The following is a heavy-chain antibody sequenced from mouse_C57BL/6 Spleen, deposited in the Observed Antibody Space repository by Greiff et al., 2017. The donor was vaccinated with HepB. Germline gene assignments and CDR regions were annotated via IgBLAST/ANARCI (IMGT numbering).Heavy chain of an antibody. J-gene: IGHJ1*03. Sequence: QVQLQQSGAELVKPGASVKISCKASGYAFSSYWMNWVKQRPGKGLEWIGQIYPGDGDTNYNGKFKGKATLTADKSSSTAYMQLSSLTSEDSAVYFCARDGSSPWCFDVWGTGTTVTVSS. D-gene: IGHD1-1*01. CDR1: GYAFSSYW. CDR2: IYPGDGDT. CDR3: ARDGSSPWCFDV. V-gene: IGHV1-80*01.